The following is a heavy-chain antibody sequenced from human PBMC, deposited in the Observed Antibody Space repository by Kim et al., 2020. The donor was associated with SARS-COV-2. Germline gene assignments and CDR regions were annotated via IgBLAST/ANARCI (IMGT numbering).Heavy chain of an antibody. J-gene: IGHJ5*02. D-gene: IGHD6-13*01. CDR3: ARARIAAAGGFDP. V-gene: IGHV3-74*01. Sequence: ADSVKGRFTLSRDNAKNTLYLQMNSLRAEDTAVYYCARARIAAAGGFDPWGQGTLVTVSS.